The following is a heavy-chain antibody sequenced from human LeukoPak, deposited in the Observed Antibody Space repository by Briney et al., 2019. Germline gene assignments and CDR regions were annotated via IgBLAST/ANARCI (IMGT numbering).Heavy chain of an antibody. CDR1: VFTVSSNY. D-gene: IGHD3-22*01. CDR2: IYSGGST. Sequence: GGSLRLSCAASVFTVSSNYMSWVRQAPGKGLEWVSVIYSGGSTYHADSVKGRFTISRDNSKNTLYLQMNSLRAEDTAVYYCARGSGGYYDSGRRYYYGMDVWGQGTTVTVSS. CDR3: ARGSGGYYDSGRRYYYGMDV. V-gene: IGHV3-66*01. J-gene: IGHJ6*02.